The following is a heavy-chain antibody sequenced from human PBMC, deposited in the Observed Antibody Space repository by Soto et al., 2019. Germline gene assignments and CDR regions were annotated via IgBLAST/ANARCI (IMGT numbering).Heavy chain of an antibody. D-gene: IGHD3-10*01. J-gene: IGHJ6*02. Sequence: QVQLVQSGAEVKKPGSSVKVSCKASGGTFSSYAISWVRQAPGQGLEWMGGIIPIFGTANYAQKFQGRVTITADESTSTAYMELSSLRSEDTAVYYCAREPSGGSGSYTYGRDVWGQGTTVTVSS. V-gene: IGHV1-69*12. CDR2: IIPIFGTA. CDR1: GGTFSSYA. CDR3: AREPSGGSGSYTYGRDV.